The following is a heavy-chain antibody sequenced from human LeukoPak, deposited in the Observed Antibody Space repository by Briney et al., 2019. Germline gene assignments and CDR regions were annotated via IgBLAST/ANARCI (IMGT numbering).Heavy chain of an antibody. D-gene: IGHD1-14*01. Sequence: PGGSLTLSCAASGFTVITNDMTWVRQAPGKGLEWVSVLYSDGNTKYADSVQARFTISRDNSKYTLYLEMNSLSPDDTAVYYCARGVEPLAANTLAYWGQGTLVTVSS. CDR3: ARGVEPLAANTLAY. CDR1: GFTVITND. J-gene: IGHJ4*02. V-gene: IGHV3-53*01. CDR2: LYSDGNT.